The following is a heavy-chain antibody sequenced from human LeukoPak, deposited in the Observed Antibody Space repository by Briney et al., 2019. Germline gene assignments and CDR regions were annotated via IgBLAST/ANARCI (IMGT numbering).Heavy chain of an antibody. CDR1: GFTFSDYY. D-gene: IGHD6-6*01. Sequence: PGGSLRLSCAASGFTFSDYYMSWIRQAPGKGLEWVSYISSSGSTIYYAASVKGRFTISRDSAKNSLYLQMNSLRAEDTAVYYCARISSLPISRLWFDPWGQGTLVTVSS. CDR3: ARISSLPISRLWFDP. V-gene: IGHV3-11*04. CDR2: ISSSGSTI. J-gene: IGHJ5*02.